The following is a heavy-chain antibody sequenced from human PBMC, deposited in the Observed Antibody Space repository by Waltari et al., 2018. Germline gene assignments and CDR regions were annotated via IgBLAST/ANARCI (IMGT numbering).Heavy chain of an antibody. CDR1: EFIFSTYE. J-gene: IGHJ4*02. Sequence: EVQMVESGGGSVPPGGSLRLSCAASEFIFSTYEMTWVRQAPGKGLEWISYISSSGMTTYYADSVKGRFTISRDNAKNSLYLQMDSLTAEDTAVYYCARVFKQKLYFDYWGQGTLVTVSS. V-gene: IGHV3-48*03. CDR2: ISSSGMTT. CDR3: ARVFKQKLYFDY.